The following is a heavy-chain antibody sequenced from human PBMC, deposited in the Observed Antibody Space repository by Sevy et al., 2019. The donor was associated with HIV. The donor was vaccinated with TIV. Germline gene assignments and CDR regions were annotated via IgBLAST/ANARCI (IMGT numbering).Heavy chain of an antibody. CDR3: AKADYGDYPLDY. CDR2: NIPMFGTA. D-gene: IGHD4-17*01. Sequence: ASVKVSCKAFGGTFSSYAINWVRQAPGHGLEWMGGNIPMFGTAKYAQKFQGRVTITADESTSTAYMELSSLRSEDTAVYYCAKADYGDYPLDYWGQGTLVTVSS. J-gene: IGHJ4*02. CDR1: GGTFSSYA. V-gene: IGHV1-69*13.